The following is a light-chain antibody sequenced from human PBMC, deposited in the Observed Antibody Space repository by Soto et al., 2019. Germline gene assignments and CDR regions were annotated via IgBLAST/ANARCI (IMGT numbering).Light chain of an antibody. Sequence: DFQMTQSPSSVSASVGDSVTITCRASRGISTWLAWYQQKPGKAPELLIQTASSVQSGVPSRFSGSGSGTDFTLTISSLQPEDSAIYYCQQTNGPFTFGSGTKVEVK. CDR2: TAS. J-gene: IGKJ3*01. CDR1: RGISTW. CDR3: QQTNGPFT. V-gene: IGKV1-12*01.